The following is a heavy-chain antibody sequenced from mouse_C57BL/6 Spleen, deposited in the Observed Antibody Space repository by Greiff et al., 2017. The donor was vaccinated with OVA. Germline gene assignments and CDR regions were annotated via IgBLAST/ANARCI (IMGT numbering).Heavy chain of an antibody. CDR1: GYTFTSYW. V-gene: IGHV1-64*01. CDR3: AREEGYSNFPDY. CDR2: IHPNSGST. Sequence: QVQLKQPGAELVKPGASVKLSCKASGYTFTSYWMHWVKQRPGQGLEWIGMIHPNSGSTNYNEKFKSKATLTVDKSSSTAYMQLSSLTSEDSAVYYCAREEGYSNFPDYWGQGTTLTVSS. D-gene: IGHD2-5*01. J-gene: IGHJ2*01.